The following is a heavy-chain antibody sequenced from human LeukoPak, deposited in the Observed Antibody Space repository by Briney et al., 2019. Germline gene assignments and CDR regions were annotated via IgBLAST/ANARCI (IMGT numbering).Heavy chain of an antibody. CDR1: GFTFSSYS. D-gene: IGHD3-10*01. V-gene: IGHV3-21*01. J-gene: IGHJ4*02. Sequence: GGSLRLSCAASGFTFSSYSMNWVRQAPGKGLEWVSSISSSSSYIYYADSVRGRFTISRDIAKNSLYLQMNSLRAEDTAVYYCARDRQVVRVTGTFDYWGQGTLVTVSS. CDR3: ARDRQVVRVTGTFDY. CDR2: ISSSSSYI.